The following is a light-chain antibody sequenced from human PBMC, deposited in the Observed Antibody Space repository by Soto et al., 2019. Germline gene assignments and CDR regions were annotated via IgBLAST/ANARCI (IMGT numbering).Light chain of an antibody. CDR3: MHAPYSSST. Sequence: DIVMHQSPLSLSVTPGEPASISCRSSQSLLQSNGYNYLDRYLQKPGQSPQLLIYVGSNRASGVPDRYLGSSSGTDFTPKISRVEAEDVGVYYCMHAPYSSSTFGQRTKLEIK. J-gene: IGKJ2*01. V-gene: IGKV2-28*01. CDR1: QSLLQSNGYNY. CDR2: VGS.